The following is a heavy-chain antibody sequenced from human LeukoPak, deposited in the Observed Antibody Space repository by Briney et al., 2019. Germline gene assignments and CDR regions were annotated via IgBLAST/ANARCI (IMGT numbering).Heavy chain of an antibody. CDR3: ATVGYSYGAFDS. J-gene: IGHJ4*02. Sequence: ASVKVSCKVSGYTLTEISLHWVRQAPGKGLEWMGGFDREDGGTMYAQKFQGRVTMTEDTSTDTAFMELSSLRSEDTAVYYCATVGYSYGAFDSWGQGTLVIVSS. CDR2: FDREDGGT. CDR1: GYTLTEIS. V-gene: IGHV1-24*01. D-gene: IGHD5-18*01.